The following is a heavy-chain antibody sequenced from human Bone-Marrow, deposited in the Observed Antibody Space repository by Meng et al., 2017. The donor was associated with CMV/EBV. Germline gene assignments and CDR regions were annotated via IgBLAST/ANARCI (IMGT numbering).Heavy chain of an antibody. D-gene: IGHD3-22*01. J-gene: IGHJ3*02. CDR3: ARDWYYYDSSGYFDAFDI. CDR1: GFTFSSYS. V-gene: IGHV3-21*01. Sequence: GGSLRLSCAASGFTFSSYSMHWVRQAPGKGLEWVSSISSSSSYIYYADSVKGRFTISRDNSKNTLYLQMNSLRAEDTAVYYCARDWYYYDSSGYFDAFDIWGQGTMVTVSS. CDR2: ISSSSSYI.